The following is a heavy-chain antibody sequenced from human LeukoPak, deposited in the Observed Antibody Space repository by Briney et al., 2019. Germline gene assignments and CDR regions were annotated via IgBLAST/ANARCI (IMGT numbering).Heavy chain of an antibody. Sequence: ASVKVSCKASGYTFTGYYMHWVRQAPGQGLEWMGWINPNSGGTNYAQKFQGRVTMTRDTSISTAYMELSRLRSDDTAVYYCARATGIVVVPAANLDVWGKGTTVTVSS. CDR3: ARATGIVVVPAANLDV. V-gene: IGHV1-2*02. D-gene: IGHD2-2*01. J-gene: IGHJ6*04. CDR2: INPNSGGT. CDR1: GYTFTGYY.